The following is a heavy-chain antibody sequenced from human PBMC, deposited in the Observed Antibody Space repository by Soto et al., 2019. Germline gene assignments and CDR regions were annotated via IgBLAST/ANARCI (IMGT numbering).Heavy chain of an antibody. Sequence: PSETLSLTCTVSGGSISSYYWSWIRQPPGKGLEWIGYIYYSGSTNYNPSFQGQVTISADKSFSTAYLQWSRLKASDTAMYYCARHRTTGYSLAAFDIWGQGTMVTVSS. V-gene: IGHV4-59*08. CDR1: GGSISSYY. J-gene: IGHJ3*02. CDR2: IYYSGST. D-gene: IGHD1-1*01. CDR3: ARHRTTGYSLAAFDI.